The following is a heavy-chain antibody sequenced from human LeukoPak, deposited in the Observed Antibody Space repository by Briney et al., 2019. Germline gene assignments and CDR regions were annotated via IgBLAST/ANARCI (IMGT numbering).Heavy chain of an antibody. CDR3: ARSPHIWFAERGWFDP. J-gene: IGHJ5*02. CDR1: GASISGSGYY. Sequence: PSETLSLTCAVSGASISGSGYYLGWIRQPPGKGLEWIGNIYYTGSTYYNASLQSRVTISIDTSKNQFSLRLNSVTAADTAVYFCARSPHIWFAERGWFDPWGQGTLVTVSS. D-gene: IGHD3-10*01. V-gene: IGHV4-39*07. CDR2: IYYTGST.